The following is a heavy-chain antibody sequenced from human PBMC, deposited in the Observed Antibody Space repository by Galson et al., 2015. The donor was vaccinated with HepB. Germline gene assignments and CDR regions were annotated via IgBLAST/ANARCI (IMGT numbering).Heavy chain of an antibody. CDR2: ISSSSSYI. V-gene: IGHV3-21*01. CDR1: GITFNTYS. J-gene: IGHJ4*02. CDR3: ATVEILVVRGGLRTKSYFDY. Sequence: SLRLSCAASGITFNTYSMNWVRQAPGKGLEWVSSISSSSSYIYYADPVKGRFTISRDNARNSLYLQMNSLRAEDTAVYHCATVEILVVRGGLRTKSYFDYWGRGTLVTVSS. D-gene: IGHD3-10*01.